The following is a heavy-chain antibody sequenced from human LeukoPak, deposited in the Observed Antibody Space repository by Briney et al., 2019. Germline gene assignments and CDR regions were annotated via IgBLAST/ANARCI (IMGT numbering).Heavy chain of an antibody. J-gene: IGHJ6*02. D-gene: IGHD2-2*01. Sequence: PSETLSLTCTVSGGSISSGGYYWSWIRQHPGKGLEWIGYIHYSGSAYYNPSLKSRLTISLDTSKNQISLKLTSVTAADTAVYYCARDVPKKAPYGVDVWGQGTTVIVSS. CDR2: IHYSGSA. CDR3: ARDVPKKAPYGVDV. CDR1: GGSISSGGYY. V-gene: IGHV4-31*03.